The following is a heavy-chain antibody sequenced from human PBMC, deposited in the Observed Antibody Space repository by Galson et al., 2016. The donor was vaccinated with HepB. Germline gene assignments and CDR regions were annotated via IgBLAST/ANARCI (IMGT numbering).Heavy chain of an antibody. J-gene: IGHJ6*04. CDR1: GNSLAELF. Sequence: SVKVSCKVSGNSLAELFIHWVRLAPGKGLEWMGGFDPEDGETTYAQKFQGRVSMTEDTSTDTGYMELSSLRYDDTAVYYCATVGSYTTSSPYYYYYVGMDVWGKGTTVTVSS. D-gene: IGHD3-10*01. CDR3: ATVGSYTTSSPYYYYYVGMDV. V-gene: IGHV1-24*01. CDR2: FDPEDGET.